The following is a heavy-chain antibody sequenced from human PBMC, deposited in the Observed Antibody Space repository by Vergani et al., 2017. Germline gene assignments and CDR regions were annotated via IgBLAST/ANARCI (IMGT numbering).Heavy chain of an antibody. CDR3: ARATYDFWSGYPHHYYYFDY. J-gene: IGHJ4*02. D-gene: IGHD3-3*01. CDR2: ISAYNGNT. Sequence: QVQLVQSGAEVKKPGASVKVSCKASGYTFTSYGISWVRQAPGPGLEWMGWISAYNGNTNYAQKLQGRVTMTTDTSTSTAYMELRSLRSDDTAVYYCARATYDFWSGYPHHYYYFDYWGQGTLVTVSS. CDR1: GYTFTSYG. V-gene: IGHV1-18*01.